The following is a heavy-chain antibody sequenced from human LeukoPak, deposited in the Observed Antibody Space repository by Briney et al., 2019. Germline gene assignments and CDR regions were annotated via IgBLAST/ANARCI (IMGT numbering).Heavy chain of an antibody. V-gene: IGHV4-39*07. J-gene: IGHJ6*02. CDR2: RFYSGST. CDR3: ARVVMVRGGYGMDV. Sequence: PSETLSLTCTVSGASISSNNYCWIRQPPGKGLEGIGSRFYSGSTYYNASLRSRVTISVDTSKNQFSLKLSSVTAADTAVYYCARVVMVRGGYGMDVWGQGTTVTVSS. CDR1: GASISSNNY. D-gene: IGHD3-10*01.